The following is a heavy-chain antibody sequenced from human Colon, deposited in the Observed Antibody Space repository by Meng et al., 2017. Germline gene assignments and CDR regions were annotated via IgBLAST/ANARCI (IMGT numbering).Heavy chain of an antibody. V-gene: IGHV4-31*03. Sequence: QVQLQESGPGLATPSQTLSLLCSVSGDSITRGGYHWSWVRQRPGRGLEWVGHIYYGGSAFYNPALRSRLTMSTDRSANQFSLRVTSVTAADTATYFCARGLKGSLEFWGQGALVTVSS. D-gene: IGHD3-10*01. J-gene: IGHJ4*02. CDR3: ARGLKGSLEF. CDR1: GDSITRGGYH. CDR2: IYYGGSA.